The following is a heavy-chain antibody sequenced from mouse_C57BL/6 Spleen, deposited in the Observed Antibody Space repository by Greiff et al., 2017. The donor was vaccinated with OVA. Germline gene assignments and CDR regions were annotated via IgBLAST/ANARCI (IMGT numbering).Heavy chain of an antibody. V-gene: IGHV1-72*01. Sequence: QVQLKQPGAELVKPGASVKLSCKASGYTFTSYWMHWVKQRPGRGLEWIGRIDPNSGGTKYNEKFKSKATLTVDKPSSTAYMQLSSLTSADSAVYYCARWNLLGDWYFDVWGTGTTVTVSS. CDR2: IDPNSGGT. CDR1: GYTFTSYW. D-gene: IGHD2-10*01. J-gene: IGHJ1*03. CDR3: ARWNLLGDWYFDV.